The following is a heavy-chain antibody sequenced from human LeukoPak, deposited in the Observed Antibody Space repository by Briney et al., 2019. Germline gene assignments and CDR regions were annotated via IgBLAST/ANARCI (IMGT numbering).Heavy chain of an antibody. CDR1: GFTFSSYG. V-gene: IGHV3-33*08. CDR2: IWYDGSSK. D-gene: IGHD5-18*01. Sequence: PGGSLRLSCAASGFTFSSYGMHWVRQAPGKGLEWVAVIWYDGSSKYYADSVKGRFTISRDNSKNTLYLQMNSLRAEDTAVYYCARDDGYSYDGGYFDYWGQGTLVTVSS. J-gene: IGHJ4*02. CDR3: ARDDGYSYDGGYFDY.